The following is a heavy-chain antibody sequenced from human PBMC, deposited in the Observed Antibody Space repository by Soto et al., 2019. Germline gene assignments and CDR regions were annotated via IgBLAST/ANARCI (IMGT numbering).Heavy chain of an antibody. Sequence: ASVKVSCKAAGYTFTSYDINWVRQATGQGLEWMGWMNPNSGNTGYAQKFQGRVTMTRNTSISTAYMELSRLRSEDTAAYYCARGYCSGGSCSPMDVWGKGTTVTVSS. D-gene: IGHD2-15*01. V-gene: IGHV1-8*01. CDR2: MNPNSGNT. J-gene: IGHJ6*03. CDR1: GYTFTSYD. CDR3: ARGYCSGGSCSPMDV.